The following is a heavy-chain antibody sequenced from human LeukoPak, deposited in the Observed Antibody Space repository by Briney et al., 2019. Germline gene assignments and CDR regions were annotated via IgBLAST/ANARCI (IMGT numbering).Heavy chain of an antibody. CDR1: GGTFSNYA. J-gene: IGHJ4*02. V-gene: IGHV1-69*05. Sequence: VKVSCKASGGTFSNYAITWVRQAPGQGLEWMGGIIPIFGAANYAQKFQGRVTITTDESTSTAYMEPSSLRSEDTAVYYCARVVVVPTTIETYYFDYWGQGTLVTVSS. D-gene: IGHD2-2*02. CDR2: IIPIFGAA. CDR3: ARVVVVPTTIETYYFDY.